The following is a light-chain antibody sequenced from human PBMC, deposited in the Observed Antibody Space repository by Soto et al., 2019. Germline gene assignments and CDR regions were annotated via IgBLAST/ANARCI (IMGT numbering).Light chain of an antibody. CDR2: EVS. CDR3: MQGTHWPWT. V-gene: IGKV2-30*02. Sequence: DVVLTQSPLSLPVTLGQPASISCRSSQSLIHSDGSTYLSWFQQRPGQSPRPLIYEVSPRDSGVPDRFSGSGSGTDFTLKISRVEAEDVGVYYCMQGTHWPWTFGQGTKVEIK. J-gene: IGKJ1*01. CDR1: QSLIHSDGSTY.